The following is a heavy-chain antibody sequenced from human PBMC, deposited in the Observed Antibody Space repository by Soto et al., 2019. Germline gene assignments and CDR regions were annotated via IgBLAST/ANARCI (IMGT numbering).Heavy chain of an antibody. CDR2: ITASGDTT. J-gene: IGHJ4*02. CDR3: AARSGLDY. Sequence: PGGSLRLSXAASGFTLSSDDMSWVRQAPGKGLEWLSRITASGDTTYYADSVKGRFTISRDNSKNTLYVQMNSLRAEDTAVYYCAARSGLDYWGQGTLVTVSS. V-gene: IGHV3-23*01. CDR1: GFTLSSDD.